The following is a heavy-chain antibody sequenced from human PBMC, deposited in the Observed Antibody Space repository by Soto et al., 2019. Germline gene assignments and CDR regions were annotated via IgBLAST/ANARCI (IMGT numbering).Heavy chain of an antibody. CDR1: GGSISSGGYY. CDR2: IYYSGST. Sequence: SETLSVTCTVSGGSISSGGYYWSWIRQHPGKGLEWIGYIYYSGSTYYNPSLKSRVTISVDTSKNQFSLKLSSVTAADTAVYYCARAHRVRSGYYHTQCFEDWGQATLVTV. D-gene: IGHD3-3*01. V-gene: IGHV4-31*03. CDR3: ARAHRVRSGYYHTQCFED. J-gene: IGHJ4*02.